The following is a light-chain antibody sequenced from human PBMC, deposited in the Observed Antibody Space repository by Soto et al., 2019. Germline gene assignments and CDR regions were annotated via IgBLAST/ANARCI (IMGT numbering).Light chain of an antibody. CDR2: DAS. CDR3: QQYNSYSRT. J-gene: IGKJ1*01. CDR1: QSISSW. V-gene: IGKV1-5*01. Sequence: EIQMTQSPSTLSASAGDRVTITCRASQSISSWLAWYQQKPGKAPKLLIYDASNLDSGVPSRFSGSGSGPEFTLTISSLQPDDFATYYCQQYNSYSRTFGQGTKVESK.